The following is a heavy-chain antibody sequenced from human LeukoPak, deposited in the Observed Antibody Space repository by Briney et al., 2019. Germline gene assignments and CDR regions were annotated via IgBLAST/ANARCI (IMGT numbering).Heavy chain of an antibody. CDR2: VHFSGST. CDR1: TPFFNSHH. CDR3: ARDESSRDDSGGYHY. Sequence: KSSDPLSLTCAVSTPFFNSHHCAWLRQPAGKGLEWAARVHFSGSTNYNPSLRSRVVICLDKSKNELSLTLKSVSAADTAVYYCARDESSRDDSGGYHYWGRGVLVTV. V-gene: IGHV4-4*07. D-gene: IGHD3-22*01. J-gene: IGHJ4*02.